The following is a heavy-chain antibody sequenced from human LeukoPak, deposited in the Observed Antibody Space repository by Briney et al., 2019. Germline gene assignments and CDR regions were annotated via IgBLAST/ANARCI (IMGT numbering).Heavy chain of an antibody. CDR3: ARGVVRGVPYNWFDP. Sequence: ASVKVSCKASGYTFTSYDINWVRQATGQGLEWMGWMNPNNGNTGYAQKFRGRVTMTRNTSISTAYMELSSLRSEDTAVYYCARGVVRGVPYNWFDPWGQGTLVTVSS. V-gene: IGHV1-8*01. J-gene: IGHJ5*02. CDR1: GYTFTSYD. D-gene: IGHD3-10*01. CDR2: MNPNNGNT.